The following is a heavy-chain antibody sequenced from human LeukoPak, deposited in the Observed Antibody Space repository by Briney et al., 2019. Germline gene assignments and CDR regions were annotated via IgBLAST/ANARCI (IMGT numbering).Heavy chain of an antibody. CDR2: IKTDGSLT. CDR1: GFTFSNYW. D-gene: IGHD3-16*01. CDR3: ATGEGYHFDY. J-gene: IGHJ4*02. V-gene: IGHV3-74*01. Sequence: PGGSLRLSCAASGFTFSNYWMTWVRQVPGKGLLWVSYIKTDGSLTNYADSVKGRFTISRDNAKNMVYLQMNGLRAEDTAVYYCATGEGYHFDYWGRGALVTVSS.